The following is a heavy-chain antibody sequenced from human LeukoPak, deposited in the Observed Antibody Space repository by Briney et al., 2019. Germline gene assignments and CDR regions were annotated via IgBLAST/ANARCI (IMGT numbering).Heavy chain of an antibody. CDR3: ARGGSYGYFGY. CDR2: ISSSSYI. CDR1: GFTFSDHY. V-gene: IGHV3-69-1*01. J-gene: IGHJ4*02. Sequence: PGGSLRLSCAASGFTFSDHYMDWVRQAPGKGLEWVSSISSSSYIYYADSVKGRFTISRDNAKNSLYLQMNSLRAEDTAVYYCARGGSYGYFGYWGQGTLVTVSS. D-gene: IGHD5-18*01.